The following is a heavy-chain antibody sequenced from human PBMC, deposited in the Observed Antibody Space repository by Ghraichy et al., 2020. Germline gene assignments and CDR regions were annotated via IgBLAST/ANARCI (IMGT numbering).Heavy chain of an antibody. Sequence: GGSLRLSCAASEFSFSRYDILWVRQPPGKGLEWVSAIGPAANTYYADSVKGRFTISRENAKSSSYLQLNSLTVGDTGVYYCARAAAAGGFAIDYWGQGTLVTVSS. CDR1: EFSFSRYD. CDR3: ARAAAAGGFAIDY. D-gene: IGHD6-13*01. J-gene: IGHJ4*02. V-gene: IGHV3-13*01. CDR2: IGPAANT.